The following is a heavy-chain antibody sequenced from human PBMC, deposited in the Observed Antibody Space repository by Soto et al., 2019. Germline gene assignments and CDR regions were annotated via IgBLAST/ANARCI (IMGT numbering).Heavy chain of an antibody. J-gene: IGHJ5*02. V-gene: IGHV4-59*01. Sequence: QVQLQESGPGLVKPSETLSLTCTVSGGSISSYYWSWIRQPPGKGLEWIGYIYYSGSTNYNPSLKRRVTISVDTSKNQFSLKLSSVTAADTAVYYCARGQQLVLRFDPWGQGTLVTVSS. CDR1: GGSISSYY. D-gene: IGHD6-13*01. CDR2: IYYSGST. CDR3: ARGQQLVLRFDP.